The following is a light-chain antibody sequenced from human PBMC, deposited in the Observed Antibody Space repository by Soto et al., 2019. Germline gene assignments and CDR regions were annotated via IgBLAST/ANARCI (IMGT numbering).Light chain of an antibody. CDR3: QQYNSYPWT. J-gene: IGKJ1*01. Sequence: DIQMTQTPSSLSASVGDRVTITCRASQSVSAWLNWYQQKPGKAPKVLIFYASSLQSGVPSRFSGSGSGTEFTLTISGVQPDDFATYYCQQYNSYPWTFGQGTKVDI. CDR2: YAS. V-gene: IGKV1-5*01. CDR1: QSVSAW.